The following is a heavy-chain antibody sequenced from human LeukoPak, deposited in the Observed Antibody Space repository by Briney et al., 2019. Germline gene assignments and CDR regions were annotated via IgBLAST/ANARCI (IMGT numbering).Heavy chain of an antibody. CDR3: AREPSGSPNWFDP. CDR2: ISSSSSYI. CDR1: GFTFSSYS. V-gene: IGHV3-21*01. D-gene: IGHD1-26*01. J-gene: IGHJ5*02. Sequence: GGSLRLSCAASGFTFSSYSMNWVRQAPGKGLEWVSSISSSSSYIYYADSVKGRFTISRDNAKNSLYLQMNSLRAEDTAVYYRAREPSGSPNWFDPWGQGTLVTVSS.